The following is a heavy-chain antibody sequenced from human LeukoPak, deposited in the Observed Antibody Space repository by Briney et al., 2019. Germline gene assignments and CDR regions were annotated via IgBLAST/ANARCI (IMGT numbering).Heavy chain of an antibody. D-gene: IGHD3-16*01. CDR2: MNPNSGNT. CDR3: ARDWGSMWDFDY. V-gene: IGHV1-8*03. Sequence: ASVKVSCKASGYTFTSYDINWVRQATGQGLEWMGWMNPNSGNTGYAQKFQGRVTITRNTSISTAYMELSSLRSEDTAVYYCARDWGSMWDFDYWGQGTLVTVSS. CDR1: GYTFTSYD. J-gene: IGHJ4*02.